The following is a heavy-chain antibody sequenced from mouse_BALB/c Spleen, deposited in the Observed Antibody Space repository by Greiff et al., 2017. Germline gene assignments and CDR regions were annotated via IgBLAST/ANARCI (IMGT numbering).Heavy chain of an antibody. Sequence: QVQLKESGAELVRPGTSVKVSCKASGYAFTNYLIEWVKQRPGQGLEWIGVINPGSGGTNYNEKFKGKATLTADKSSSTAYMQLSSLTSDDSAVYFCARGYYGYGYAMDYWGQGTSVTVSS. CDR2: INPGSGGT. J-gene: IGHJ4*01. CDR1: GYAFTNYL. D-gene: IGHD1-2*01. V-gene: IGHV1-54*01. CDR3: ARGYYGYGYAMDY.